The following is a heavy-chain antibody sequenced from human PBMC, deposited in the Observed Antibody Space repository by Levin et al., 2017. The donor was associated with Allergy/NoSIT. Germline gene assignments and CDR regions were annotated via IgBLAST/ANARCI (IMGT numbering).Heavy chain of an antibody. D-gene: IGHD4-17*01. CDR3: ARSHGGLRRGLRQDS. CDR1: GFTFSSYA. Sequence: LSLPCAASGFTFSSYAMHWVRQAPGKGLQWVSTISYDAYHQFYGDSVKGRFTISRDNSKNTLYLQMSSLRPDDTAVYYCARSHGGLRRGLRQDSWGQGTLVTVSS. V-gene: IGHV3-30*04. J-gene: IGHJ4*02. CDR2: ISYDAYHQ.